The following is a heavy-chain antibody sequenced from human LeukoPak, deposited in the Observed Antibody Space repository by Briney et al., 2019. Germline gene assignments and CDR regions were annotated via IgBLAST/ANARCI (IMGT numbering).Heavy chain of an antibody. CDR3: ARARSGSPGDAFDI. V-gene: IGHV4-4*02. CDR2: IYHSGST. CDR1: GFTFSSYAM. D-gene: IGHD1-26*01. Sequence: GSLRLSCAASGFTFSSYAMSWVRQSPGKGLEWIGEIYHSGSTNYNPSLKSRVTISVDKSKNQFSLKLSSVTAADTAVYYCARARSGSPGDAFDIWGQGTMVTVSS. J-gene: IGHJ3*02.